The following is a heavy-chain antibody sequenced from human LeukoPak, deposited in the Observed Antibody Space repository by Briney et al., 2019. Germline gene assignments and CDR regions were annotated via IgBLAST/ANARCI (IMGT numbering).Heavy chain of an antibody. D-gene: IGHD6-13*01. CDR2: IYYSGST. CDR1: GGSISSYY. V-gene: IGHV4-59*01. J-gene: IGHJ1*01. Sequence: PSETLSLTCTVSGGSISSYYWSWIRQPPGKGLEWIGYIYYSGSTNYNPSLKSRVTTSVDTSKNQFSLKLSSVTAADTAVYYCASHGLAAAGFAEYFQHWGQGTLVTVSS. CDR3: ASHGLAAAGFAEYFQH.